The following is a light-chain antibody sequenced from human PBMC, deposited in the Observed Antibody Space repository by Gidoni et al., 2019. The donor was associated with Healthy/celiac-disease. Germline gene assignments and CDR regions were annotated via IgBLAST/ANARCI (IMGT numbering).Light chain of an antibody. J-gene: IGKJ4*01. CDR2: WAS. CDR3: QQYYSTPLT. Sequence: DIVMTQSPDSLAVSLGMRATINCKSSQSVLYSSNNKNYLAWYQQKPGQPPKLLIYWASTRESGVPDRFSGSGSGTDFTLTISSLQAEDVAVYYCQQYYSTPLTFGGGTKVEIK. V-gene: IGKV4-1*01. CDR1: QSVLYSSNNKNY.